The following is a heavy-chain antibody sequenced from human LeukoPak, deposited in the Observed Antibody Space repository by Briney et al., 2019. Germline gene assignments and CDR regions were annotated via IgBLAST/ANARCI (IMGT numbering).Heavy chain of an antibody. V-gene: IGHV4-38-2*02. CDR2: IYRSGST. J-gene: IGHJ5*02. CDR1: GYAISRGYY. D-gene: IGHD6-13*01. CDR3: ARENRWDSSSWSNPTKNWFDP. Sequence: PSETLSLTCTVSGYAISRGYYWGWIRPPPGKGLEWIGSIYRSGSTYYNPSLNSRVAISLDTSKNQFSLKLSSVTATDTAVYYCARENRWDSSSWSNPTKNWFDPWGQGTLVTVSS.